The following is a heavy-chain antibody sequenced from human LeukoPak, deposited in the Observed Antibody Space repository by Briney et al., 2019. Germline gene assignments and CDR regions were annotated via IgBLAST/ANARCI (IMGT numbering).Heavy chain of an antibody. D-gene: IGHD2-15*01. CDR3: ARETAYCSGGSCSTHGWFDP. J-gene: IGHJ5*02. Sequence: SETLSLTCTVSGGSISSGDYYWSWIRQPPGKGLEWIGYICYSGSTYYNPSLKSRVTISVDTSKNQFSLKLSSVTAADTAVYYCARETAYCSGGSCSTHGWFDPWGQGTLVTVSS. CDR2: ICYSGST. V-gene: IGHV4-30-4*08. CDR1: GGSISSGDYY.